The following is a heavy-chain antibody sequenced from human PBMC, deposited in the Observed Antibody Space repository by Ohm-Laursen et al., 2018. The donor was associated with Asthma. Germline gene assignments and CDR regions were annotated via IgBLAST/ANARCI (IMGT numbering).Heavy chain of an antibody. CDR3: ARDVMEWYLPAFDF. CDR1: GFTVSSNY. CDR2: IYSGGST. D-gene: IGHD3-3*01. J-gene: IGHJ4*02. Sequence: SLRLSCAASGFTVSSNYMSWVRQAPGKGLEWVSVIYSGGSTYYADSVKGRFTVSRDDSKNTLYLQMNSLRTDDTAVYYCARDVMEWYLPAFDFWGQGTLVTVSS. V-gene: IGHV3-53*05.